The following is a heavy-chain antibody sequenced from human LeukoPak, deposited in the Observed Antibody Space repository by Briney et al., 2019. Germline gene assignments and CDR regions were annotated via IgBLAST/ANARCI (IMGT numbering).Heavy chain of an antibody. CDR3: ARQARYSSSWFLHPFDY. V-gene: IGHV5-51*01. Sequence: GESLKISCKGSGYSSTSHWIGWVRQMPGKGLEWMGIIYPGDSDTRYSPSFQGQVTISADKSINTAYLQWSSLKASDTAMYYCARQARYSSSWFLHPFDYWGQGTLVTVSS. CDR2: IYPGDSDT. D-gene: IGHD6-13*01. J-gene: IGHJ4*02. CDR1: GYSSTSHW.